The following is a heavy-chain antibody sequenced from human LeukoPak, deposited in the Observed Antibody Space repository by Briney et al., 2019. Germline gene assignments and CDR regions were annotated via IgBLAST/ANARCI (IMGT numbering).Heavy chain of an antibody. CDR1: GLTFSSYG. CDR2: IWFDGSIK. D-gene: IGHD6-13*01. CDR3: TRGVAAPGSLYYYMDV. V-gene: IGHV3-33*01. J-gene: IGHJ6*03. Sequence: PGGSLRLSCAASGLTFSSYGMHWVRQAPGKGLEWVAVIWFDGSIKYYADSVKGRFTISRDNSINTLYLQMNSLRAEDTAVYYCTRGVAAPGSLYYYMDVWAKGPRSPSP.